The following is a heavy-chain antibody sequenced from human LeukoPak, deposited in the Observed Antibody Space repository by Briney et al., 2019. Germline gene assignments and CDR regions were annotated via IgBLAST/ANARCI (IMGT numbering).Heavy chain of an antibody. V-gene: IGHV3-30*01. D-gene: IGHD3-22*01. CDR1: GFTFSSYA. CDR3: ARDWYYDSSGYNRGANYFDY. CDR2: ISYDGSNK. J-gene: IGHJ4*02. Sequence: EAGGSLRLSCAASGFTFSSYAMHWVRQAPGKGLEWVAVISYDGSNKYYADSVKGRFTISRDNSKNTLYLQMNSLRAEDTAVYYCARDWYYDSSGYNRGANYFDYWGQGTLVTDSS.